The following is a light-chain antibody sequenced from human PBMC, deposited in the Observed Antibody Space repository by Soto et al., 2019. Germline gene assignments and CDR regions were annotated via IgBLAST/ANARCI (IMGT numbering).Light chain of an antibody. J-gene: IGKJ1*01. CDR1: QSVSSSY. CDR3: QQYGSSTET. Sequence: ETVLTQSPGTLSLSPGERAILSCRASQSVSSSYLAWYQQKPGQAPRLLIYGASSRATGIPDRFSGGGSGTDFTLTISRLEPEDFAVYYCQQYGSSTETFGQGNKV. V-gene: IGKV3-20*01. CDR2: GAS.